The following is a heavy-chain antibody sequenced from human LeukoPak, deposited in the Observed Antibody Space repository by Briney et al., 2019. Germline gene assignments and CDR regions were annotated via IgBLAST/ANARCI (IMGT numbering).Heavy chain of an antibody. D-gene: IGHD1-1*01. CDR3: ARDRPNWNHKYFDY. Sequence: SVKVSCKASGGTFSIYAISWVRQAPGQGLEWMGGIIPIFGTANYAQKFQGRVTITADESTSTAYMELSSLRSEDTAVYYCARDRPNWNHKYFDYWGQGTLVTVSS. CDR1: GGTFSIYA. V-gene: IGHV1-69*13. CDR2: IIPIFGTA. J-gene: IGHJ4*02.